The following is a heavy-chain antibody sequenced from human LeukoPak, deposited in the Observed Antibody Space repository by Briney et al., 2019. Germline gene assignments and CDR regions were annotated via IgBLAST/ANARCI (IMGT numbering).Heavy chain of an antibody. J-gene: IGHJ4*02. V-gene: IGHV4-59*08. D-gene: IGHD5-12*01. CDR2: IYYSGST. Sequence: SETLSLTCAVSGGSISSYYWSWIRQPPGKGLEWIGYIYYSGSTNYNPSLKSRVTISVDTSKNQFSLKLSSVTAADTAVYYCARLVATFDYWGQGTLVTVSS. CDR3: ARLVATFDY. CDR1: GGSISSYY.